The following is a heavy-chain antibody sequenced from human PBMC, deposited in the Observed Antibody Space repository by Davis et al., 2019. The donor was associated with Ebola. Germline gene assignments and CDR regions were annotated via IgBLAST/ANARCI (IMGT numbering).Heavy chain of an antibody. CDR2: IWYDGSNK. CDR3: TRDLYCSSTSCYSILSMDV. V-gene: IGHV3-33*01. CDR1: GFTFSSYG. D-gene: IGHD2-2*01. Sequence: GESLKISCAASGFTFSSYGMHWVRQAPGKGLEWVAVIWYDGSNKYYADSVKGRFTISRDNSKNTLYLQMNSLKTEDTAVYYCTRDLYCSSTSCYSILSMDVWGQGTTVTVSS. J-gene: IGHJ6*02.